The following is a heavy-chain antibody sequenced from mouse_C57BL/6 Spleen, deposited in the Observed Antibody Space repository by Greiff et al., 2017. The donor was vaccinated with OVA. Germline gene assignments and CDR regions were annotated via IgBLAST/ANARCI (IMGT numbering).Heavy chain of an antibody. D-gene: IGHD1-1*01. J-gene: IGHJ4*01. CDR2: IDPETGGT. CDR3: RDYYGSHYYAMDY. CDR1: GYTFTDYE. V-gene: IGHV1-15*01. Sequence: VQLQESGAELVRPGASVTLSCKASGYTFTDYEMHWVKQTPVHGLEWIGAIDPETGGTAYNQKFKGKAILTADKSSSTAYMELRSLTSEDSAVYYCRDYYGSHYYAMDYWGQGTSVTVSS.